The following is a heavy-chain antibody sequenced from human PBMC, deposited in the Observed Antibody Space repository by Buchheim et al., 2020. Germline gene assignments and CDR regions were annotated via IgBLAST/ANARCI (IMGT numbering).Heavy chain of an antibody. CDR2: MSIDGRDN. V-gene: IGHV3-33*03. J-gene: IGHJ4*02. Sequence: AQLVESGGGVVQPGRSLRLSCAGSGVSFSAYGMHWVRQAPGKGLEWVAHMSIDGRDNEYADSVKGRFIISRDNSHNTLYLQMNSLRVEDTAVYYCATGGWGSDFFDYWGQGTL. CDR1: GVSFSAYG. CDR3: ATGGWGSDFFDY. D-gene: IGHD7-27*01.